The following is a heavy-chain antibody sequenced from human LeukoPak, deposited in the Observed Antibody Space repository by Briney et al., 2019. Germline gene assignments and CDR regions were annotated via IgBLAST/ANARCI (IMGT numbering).Heavy chain of an antibody. J-gene: IGHJ6*03. CDR3: ARVLHFSPPLLNGGHYYYMDV. CDR1: GGSINSGDYY. CDR2: IYYSGST. V-gene: IGHV4-61*08. Sequence: PSETLSLTCTVSGGSINSGDYYWSWIRQPPGKGLEWIGYIYYSGSTNYNPSLKSRVTISVDTSKNQFSLKLSSVTAADTAVYYCARVLHFSPPLLNGGHYYYMDVWGKGTTVTVSS. D-gene: IGHD4-23*01.